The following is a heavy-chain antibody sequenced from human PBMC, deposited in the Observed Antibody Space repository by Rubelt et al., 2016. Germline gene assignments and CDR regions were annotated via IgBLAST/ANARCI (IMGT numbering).Heavy chain of an antibody. V-gene: IGHV1-2*06. J-gene: IGHJ5*02. CDR1: GYTFSVYY. CDR2: INPNSGGT. CDR3: ARVADYNDSAFDP. D-gene: IGHD3-22*01. Sequence: QVQLVQSGAEVKKPGASVKVSCKASGYTFSVYYIYWLRQAPGQALEWMGRINPNSGGTYYAHEFRGRVTRTRDPSISTANMALSRPRSDDTAVYYCARVADYNDSAFDPWGQGTLVTVSS.